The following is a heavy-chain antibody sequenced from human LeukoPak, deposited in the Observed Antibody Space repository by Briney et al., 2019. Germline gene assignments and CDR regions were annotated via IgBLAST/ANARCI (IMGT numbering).Heavy chain of an antibody. D-gene: IGHD1-7*01. J-gene: IGHJ6*03. CDR3: ARRPMTGTTSYMDV. CDR2: ISVSGSIT. CDR1: GFTFSSYS. V-gene: IGHV3-48*02. Sequence: GGSLRLSCAASGFTFSSYSMNWVRQAPGKGLECVSHISVSGSITFYADPVKGRFTISRDNAKNSLYLQMSSLRDEDTAVYYCARRPMTGTTSYMDVWGKGTTVTVSS.